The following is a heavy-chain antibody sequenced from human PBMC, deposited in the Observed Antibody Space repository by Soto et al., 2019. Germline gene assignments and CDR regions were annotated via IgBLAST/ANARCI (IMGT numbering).Heavy chain of an antibody. V-gene: IGHV3-11*01. CDR3: ARMRGYYDSSGYDY. J-gene: IGHJ4*02. CDR2: SSGGAGSTI. Sequence: GQSLRLPCAPSRFTFSYYYMTCVRQPPRKGLEWLSYSSGGAGSTIYYAGSVEGRFTISRDNGKNSVYLQKNSLRVEDTAVHYCARMRGYYDSSGYDYWGQGTMGTVAS. CDR1: RFTFSYYY. D-gene: IGHD3-22*01.